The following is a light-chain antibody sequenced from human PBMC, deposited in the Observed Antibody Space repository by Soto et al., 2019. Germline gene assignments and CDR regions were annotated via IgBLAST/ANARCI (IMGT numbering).Light chain of an antibody. CDR2: DAS. J-gene: IGKJ2*01. V-gene: IGKV3-11*01. CDR3: QQSSNWPPNT. CDR1: QSVSSY. Sequence: EIVLTQSPATLPLSPGERATLSCRASQSVSSYLAWYQQKPGQAPRLLIYDASNRATGIPARFSGSGSGTDFTLTISSLEPEDFAVYYCQQSSNWPPNTFGQGTKLEIK.